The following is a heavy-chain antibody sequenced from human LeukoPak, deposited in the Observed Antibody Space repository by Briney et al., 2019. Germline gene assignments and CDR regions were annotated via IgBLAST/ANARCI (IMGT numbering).Heavy chain of an antibody. CDR1: GESFSGDF. V-gene: IGHV4-34*01. CDR3: ARGQYDSGGYHYGIRAFYFDY. J-gene: IGHJ4*02. CDR2: INHSGRT. D-gene: IGHD3-22*01. Sequence: PSETLSLTCGVYGESFSGDFWTWLRQAPGKGLEWIGEINHSGRTNYSPSLTSRVTISVDTSMNQFSLQLRSVTAADTAVYYCARGQYDSGGYHYGIRAFYFDYWGQGILVTVSS.